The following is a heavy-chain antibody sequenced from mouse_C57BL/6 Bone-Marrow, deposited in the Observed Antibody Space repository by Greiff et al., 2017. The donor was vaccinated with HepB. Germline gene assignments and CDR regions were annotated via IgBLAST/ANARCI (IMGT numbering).Heavy chain of an antibody. CDR3: TTAYYSNYVSVLWFAY. J-gene: IGHJ3*01. V-gene: IGHV14-4*01. D-gene: IGHD2-5*01. Sequence: DVQLQESGAELVRPGASVKLSCTASGFNIKDDYMHWVKQRPEQGLEWIGWIDPENGDTEYASKFQGKATITADTSSNTAYLQRSSRTSEDTAVYYCTTAYYSNYVSVLWFAYWGQGTLVTVSA. CDR2: IDPENGDT. CDR1: GFNIKDDY.